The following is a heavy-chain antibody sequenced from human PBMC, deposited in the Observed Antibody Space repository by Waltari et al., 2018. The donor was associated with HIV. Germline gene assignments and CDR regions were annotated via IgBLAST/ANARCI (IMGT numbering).Heavy chain of an antibody. CDR1: GYTFSDYY. D-gene: IGHD4-4*01. CDR3: ARVFRGTIQYFDDGLGH. Sequence: QVQLVQSGAEVKKPGASVKVSCKASGYTFSDYYMHWVRQAPGQGLEWMGWINPNSGGTREAEKLQGGVTRTRDTSIDTADMELSRLTSDDTAVYYCARVFRGTIQYFDDGLGHWGQGTLVTVSS. CDR2: INPNSGGT. J-gene: IGHJ5*02. V-gene: IGHV1-2*02.